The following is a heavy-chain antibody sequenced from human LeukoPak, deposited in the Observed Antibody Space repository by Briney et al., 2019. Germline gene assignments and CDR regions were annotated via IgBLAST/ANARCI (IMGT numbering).Heavy chain of an antibody. CDR2: ISTSNGNT. V-gene: IGHV1-18*01. D-gene: IGHD1-26*01. J-gene: IGHJ4*02. Sequence: ASVKVSCKASGYTFSTFGIAWVRQAPGQRPEWMGWISTSNGNTKYAQKFQGTVTMTTDTSTSTVYMELRTLRSDDTAVYYCARDGRRAGYGGSHQAYWGQGTLVTVSS. CDR3: ARDGRRAGYGGSHQAY. CDR1: GYTFSTFG.